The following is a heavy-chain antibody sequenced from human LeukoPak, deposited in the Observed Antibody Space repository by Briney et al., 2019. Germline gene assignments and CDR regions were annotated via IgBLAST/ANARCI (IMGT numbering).Heavy chain of an antibody. CDR1: GYTHTELS. CDR3: ATDRWANGAFDI. CDR2: FDPEDGET. V-gene: IGHV1-24*01. J-gene: IGHJ3*02. D-gene: IGHD3-16*01. Sequence: ASVKVSCKVSGYTHTELSMHWVRQAPGNGLEWMGGFDPEDGETIYAQKYQGRVTMTEDTSTDTAYMELSSLRSEDTAVYYCATDRWANGAFDIWGQGTMVTVSS.